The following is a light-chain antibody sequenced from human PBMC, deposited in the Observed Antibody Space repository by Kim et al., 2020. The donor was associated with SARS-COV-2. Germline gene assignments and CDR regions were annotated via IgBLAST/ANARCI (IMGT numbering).Light chain of an antibody. J-gene: IGKJ5*01. V-gene: IGKV3-15*01. CDR1: ENLGSN. CDR2: GAS. Sequence: EIVMTQSPATLSLSLGERATLSCRASENLGSNLAWYQQTPGQPPRLLIYGASTRGTSVPARFSGSGSGTEFTLTIDNLPPEDFAVYYCQQYSNWPPITFGQGTRLEIK. CDR3: QQYSNWPPIT.